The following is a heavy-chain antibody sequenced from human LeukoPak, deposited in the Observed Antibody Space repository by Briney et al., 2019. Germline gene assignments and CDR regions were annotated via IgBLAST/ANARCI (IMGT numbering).Heavy chain of an antibody. V-gene: IGHV1-18*04. D-gene: IGHD3/OR15-3a*01. CDR3: ARDDDFWTGYWSH. Sequence: ASVKVSCKASGYNFLTHGISWVRQAPGQGPEWMGWISTNNGNTNYAQKFQGRVTMTTDTSTATVYMELRNLRSDDTAVYYCARDDDFWTGYWSHWGQGTLVTVSS. J-gene: IGHJ4*02. CDR2: ISTNNGNT. CDR1: GYNFLTHG.